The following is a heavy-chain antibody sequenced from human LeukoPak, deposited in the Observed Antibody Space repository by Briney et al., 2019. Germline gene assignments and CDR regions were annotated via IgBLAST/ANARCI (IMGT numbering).Heavy chain of an antibody. CDR3: AKDLSSGWYLENYFDY. V-gene: IGHV3-66*01. CDR2: IYSGGST. J-gene: IGHJ4*02. Sequence: GGSLRLSCAASGFTVSSNYISWVRQAPGKGLEWVSVIYSGGSTYYADSVKGRFIISRDNSKNTLYLQMNSLRAEDTAVYYCAKDLSSGWYLENYFDYWGQGTLVTVSS. CDR1: GFTVSSNY. D-gene: IGHD6-19*01.